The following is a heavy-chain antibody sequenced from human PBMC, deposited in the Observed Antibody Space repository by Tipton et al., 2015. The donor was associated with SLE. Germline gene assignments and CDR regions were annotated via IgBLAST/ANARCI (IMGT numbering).Heavy chain of an antibody. CDR1: GDSIANSH. CDR3: ARESHNMGATFED. D-gene: IGHD1-26*01. V-gene: IGHV4-59*01. Sequence: TLSLTCAVSGDSIANSHWSWIRKPPGQGLEWLGDVYGSGKTNPRSSLKSRLTISVDTSKNQFSLKLSSVTAADTAVYFCARESHNMGATFEDWGQGTLVTVSS. J-gene: IGHJ4*02. CDR2: VYGSGKT.